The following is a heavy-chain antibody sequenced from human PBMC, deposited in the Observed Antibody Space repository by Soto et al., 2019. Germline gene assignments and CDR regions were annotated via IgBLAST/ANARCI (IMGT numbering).Heavy chain of an antibody. V-gene: IGHV3-23*01. CDR3: AKDRDMYSSSWPYYFDY. CDR1: GFTFSSYA. D-gene: IGHD6-13*01. J-gene: IGHJ4*02. CDR2: ISGSGCST. Sequence: EVQLLESGGGLVQPGGSLRLSCAASGFTFSSYAMSWVRQAPGKGLEWVSAISGSGCSTYYADSVKGQFTSSRDNSKNTLYLHTNSLRAEDTAVYYCAKDRDMYSSSWPYYFDYWGQGTLVTVSS.